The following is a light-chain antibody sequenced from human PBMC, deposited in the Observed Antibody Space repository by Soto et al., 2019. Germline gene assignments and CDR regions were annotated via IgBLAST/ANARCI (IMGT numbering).Light chain of an antibody. CDR2: DAS. J-gene: IGKJ1*01. Sequence: EIVLTQSPGTLSLSPGERATLSCRASQSVSSSYLAWYQQKPGQAPRLLIYDASTRATDIPDRFSGSGSGTDFTLTISRLEPGDFAVYFCQQYGSSPQTFGLGTKVEIK. V-gene: IGKV3-20*01. CDR3: QQYGSSPQT. CDR1: QSVSSSY.